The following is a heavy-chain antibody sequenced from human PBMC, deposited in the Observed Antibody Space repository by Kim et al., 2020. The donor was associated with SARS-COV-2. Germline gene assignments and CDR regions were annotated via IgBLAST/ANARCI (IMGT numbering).Heavy chain of an antibody. CDR2: IYSGGST. D-gene: IGHD3-22*01. CDR3: AREGYYDSSGYYEDY. J-gene: IGHJ4*02. Sequence: GGSLRLSCAASGFTVSSNYMSWVRQAPGKGLEWVSVIYSGGSTYYADSVKGRFTISRDNSKNTLYLQMNSLRAEDTAVYYCAREGYYDSSGYYEDYWGQGTLVTVSS. V-gene: IGHV3-53*01. CDR1: GFTVSSNY.